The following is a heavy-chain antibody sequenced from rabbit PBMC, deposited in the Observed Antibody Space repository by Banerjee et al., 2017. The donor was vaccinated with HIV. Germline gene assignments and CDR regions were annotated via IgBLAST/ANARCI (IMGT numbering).Heavy chain of an antibody. CDR2: LHIGDGEI. D-gene: IGHD6-1*01. V-gene: IGHV1S40*01. J-gene: IGHJ4*01. CDR1: GFSFSSGYN. Sequence: QSLEESGGDLVKPGASLTLTCTASGFSFSSGYNMCWVRQAPGKGLEWIACLHIGDGEIGYASWAKGRFTMSKTSSTTVTLQLTSLTVADTATYFCARDDTGNGYASNLWGPGTL. CDR3: ARDDTGNGYASNL.